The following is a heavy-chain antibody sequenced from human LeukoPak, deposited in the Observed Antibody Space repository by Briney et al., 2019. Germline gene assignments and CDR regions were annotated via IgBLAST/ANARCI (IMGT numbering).Heavy chain of an antibody. CDR3: ARGGITMMACDY. D-gene: IGHD3-22*01. CDR1: GGSFSGYY. Sequence: SETLSLTCAVYGGSFSGYYWSWIRQPPGKGLEWIGEINHSGSTNYNPSLKSRVTISVDTSKNQFSLKLSSVTAADTAVYYCARGGITMMACDYWGQGTLVTVSS. J-gene: IGHJ4*02. CDR2: INHSGST. V-gene: IGHV4-34*01.